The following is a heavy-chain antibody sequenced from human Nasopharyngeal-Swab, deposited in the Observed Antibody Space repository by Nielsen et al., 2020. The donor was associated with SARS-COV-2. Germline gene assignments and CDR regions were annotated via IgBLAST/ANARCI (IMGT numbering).Heavy chain of an antibody. D-gene: IGHD3-3*01. CDR3: EKAEGGRGYNKKKNNYYGMDV. CDR2: ISYDGSNK. V-gene: IGHV3-30*18. J-gene: IGHJ6*02. Sequence: WIRQPPGKGMEWVAVISYDGSNKYYADSVKGRFTISRDNSKNTLYLQMNSLRAEDTAVDEGEKAEGGRGYNKKKNNYYGMDVWGQKTTVTVSS.